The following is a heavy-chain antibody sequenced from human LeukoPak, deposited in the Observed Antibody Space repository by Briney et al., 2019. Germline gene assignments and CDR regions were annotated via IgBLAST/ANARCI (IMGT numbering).Heavy chain of an antibody. J-gene: IGHJ4*02. CDR1: GYTFTSYY. CDR3: ARVGGGSLTTEPFDY. CDR2: INPSGGST. D-gene: IGHD1-26*01. Sequence: GASVKVSCKASGYTFTSYYMHWVRQAPGQGLEWMGIINPSGGSTSYAQKFQGRVTMTRDTSTSTVYMELSSLRSEDTAVYYCARVGGGSLTTEPFDYWGQGTLVTVSP. V-gene: IGHV1-46*01.